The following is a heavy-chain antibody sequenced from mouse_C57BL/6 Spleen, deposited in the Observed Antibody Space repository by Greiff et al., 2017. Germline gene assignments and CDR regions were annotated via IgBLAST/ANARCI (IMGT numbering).Heavy chain of an antibody. CDR1: GFTFSDSG. CDR2: ISSGSSTI. Sequence: EVHLVASGGGLVKPGGSLKLSCAASGFTFSDSGMHWVRQAPEKGLEWVAYISSGSSTIYYADTVKGRFTISRDNATNTLFLQMTSLRSEDTAMYYCARKNWDYFDYWGQGTTLTVSS. J-gene: IGHJ2*01. CDR3: ARKNWDYFDY. D-gene: IGHD4-1*01. V-gene: IGHV5-17*01.